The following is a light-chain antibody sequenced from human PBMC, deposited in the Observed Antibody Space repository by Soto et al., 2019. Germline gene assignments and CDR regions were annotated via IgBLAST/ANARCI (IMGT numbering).Light chain of an antibody. Sequence: EIVMTQSPDTLSVSPVERAALACRAGQGVTTNFAWYQQKSGQSPRLLIYDVSIRATGVPARFSATGSETDFTLTISGLQSGDSAVYFCHQYYSWPRGTFGQGTKVDIK. CDR2: DVS. CDR3: HQYYSWPRGT. CDR1: QGVTTN. V-gene: IGKV3-15*01. J-gene: IGKJ1*01.